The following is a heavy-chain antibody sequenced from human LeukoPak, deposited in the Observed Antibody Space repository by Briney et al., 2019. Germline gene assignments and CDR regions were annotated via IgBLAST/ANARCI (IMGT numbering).Heavy chain of an antibody. CDR3: ARDLRQWLVNWFDP. V-gene: IGHV3-7*01. J-gene: IGHJ5*02. CDR2: IKQDGSEK. D-gene: IGHD6-19*01. Sequence: GGSLRLSCAASRFTFSSYGMHWVRQAPGKGLEWVANIKQDGSEKYYVDSVKGRFTISRDNAKNSLYLQMNSLRAEDTAVYYCARDLRQWLVNWFDPWGQGTLVTVSS. CDR1: RFTFSSYG.